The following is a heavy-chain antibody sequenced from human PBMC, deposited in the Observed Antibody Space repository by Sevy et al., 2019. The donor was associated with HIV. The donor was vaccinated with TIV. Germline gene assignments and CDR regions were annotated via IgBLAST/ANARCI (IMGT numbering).Heavy chain of an antibody. CDR2: INQDGSVK. J-gene: IGHJ4*02. Sequence: GGSLRLSCVASGFSLNNYWMNWVRQAPAKGLEWVANINQDGSVKYYVDSVRGRFTISRDNARNLVFLQMSSLRVDDSALYYCVRAIAKDGSFWGQGTLVTVSS. CDR3: VRAIAKDGSF. CDR1: GFSLNNYW. D-gene: IGHD6-13*01. V-gene: IGHV3-7*01.